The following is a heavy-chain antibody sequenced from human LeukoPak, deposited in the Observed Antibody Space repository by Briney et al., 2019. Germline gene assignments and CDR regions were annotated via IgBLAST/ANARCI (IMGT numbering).Heavy chain of an antibody. CDR1: GGSISSSSYY. CDR2: IYYSGST. Sequence: SQTLSLTCTVSGGSISSSSYYWGWIRQPPRKGLEWIGSIYYSGSTYYNPSLKSRVTISVDTSKNQFSLKLSSVTAADTAVYYCARYSGSYLSGAAYFDYWGQGTLVTVSS. D-gene: IGHD1-26*01. J-gene: IGHJ4*02. V-gene: IGHV4-39*01. CDR3: ARYSGSYLSGAAYFDY.